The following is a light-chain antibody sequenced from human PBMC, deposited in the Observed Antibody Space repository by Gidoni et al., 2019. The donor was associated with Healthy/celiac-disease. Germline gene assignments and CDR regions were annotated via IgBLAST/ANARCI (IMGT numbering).Light chain of an antibody. CDR1: NIGSKS. J-gene: IGLJ3*02. V-gene: IGLV3-21*03. CDR3: QVFDSSSGQRV. Sequence: SYVLTQPPSVSVASGTTARITCGGNNIGSKSVHWYQEKPGQDPVLVVYADSERPSGIPERFSGSNSGNTATLTTSRVEAGDEAGYYCQVFDSSSGQRVFGGGTKLTVL. CDR2: ADS.